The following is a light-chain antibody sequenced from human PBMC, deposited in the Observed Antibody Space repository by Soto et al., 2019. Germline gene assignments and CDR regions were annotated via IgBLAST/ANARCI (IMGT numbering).Light chain of an antibody. Sequence: EIVLTQSRGTLSMSPGERATLCCGASQSVSSDFLAWYHQKPGQGPRLLIFGASTRAIGIPARFSGSGSGTDFTLTISSLQSEDFAVYYCQHYNELPLTFGGGTKVDIK. CDR3: QHYNELPLT. V-gene: IGKV3-15*01. CDR2: GAS. J-gene: IGKJ4*01. CDR1: QSVSSD.